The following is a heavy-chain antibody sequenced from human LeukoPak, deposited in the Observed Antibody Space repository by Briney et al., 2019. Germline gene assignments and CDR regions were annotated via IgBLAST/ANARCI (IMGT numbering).Heavy chain of an antibody. J-gene: IGHJ4*02. CDR3: ASHLGYSSGMRY. CDR2: IYYSGST. V-gene: IGHV4-39*01. D-gene: IGHD6-19*01. CDR1: GGSISRYY. Sequence: SETLSLTCTVSGGSISRYYWGWIRQPPGKGLEWIGSIYYSGSTYYNPSLKSRVTISVDTSKNQFSLKLSSVTAADTAVYYCASHLGYSSGMRYWGQGTLVTVSS.